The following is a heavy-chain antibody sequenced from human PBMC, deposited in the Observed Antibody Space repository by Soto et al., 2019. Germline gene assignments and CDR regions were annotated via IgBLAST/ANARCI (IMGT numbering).Heavy chain of an antibody. CDR1: GFTFSSYW. D-gene: IGHD3-10*01. Sequence: PGGSLRLSCAASGFTFSSYWMSWVRQAPGKGLEWVANIKQDGSEKYYVDSVKGRFTISRDSSKNTLYLQMNSLRAEDTAVYYCARGAVTPDSWGQGTLVTGLL. CDR3: ARGAVTPDS. CDR2: IKQDGSEK. V-gene: IGHV3-7*03. J-gene: IGHJ4*02.